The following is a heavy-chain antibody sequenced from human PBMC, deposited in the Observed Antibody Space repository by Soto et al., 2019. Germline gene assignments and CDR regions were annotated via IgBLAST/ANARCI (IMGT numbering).Heavy chain of an antibody. V-gene: IGHV1-69*13. Sequence: SVKVSCKASGGTFSSYAISWVQQAPGQGLEWMGAIIPIFGTANYAQKFQGRVTITADESTSTAYMELSSLRSEDTAVYYRSRTGARYSHWGQGTLVTVSS. CDR1: GGTFSSYA. CDR2: IIPIFGTA. CDR3: SRTGARYSH. J-gene: IGHJ4*02. D-gene: IGHD2-15*01.